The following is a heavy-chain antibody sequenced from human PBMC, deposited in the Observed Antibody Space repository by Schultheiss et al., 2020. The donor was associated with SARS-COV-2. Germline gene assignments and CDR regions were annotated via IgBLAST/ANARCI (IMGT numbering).Heavy chain of an antibody. Sequence: SQTLSLTCPVSGGSISSSSYYWGWIRQHPGKGLEWIGYIYYSGSTNYNPSLKSRVTISVDTSMNQFSLQLSFVTAADTAVFYCASEGPYDFWSGYQKNFYYFGMDVWGQGTTVTVSS. CDR1: GGSISSSSYY. J-gene: IGHJ6*02. CDR2: IYYSGST. CDR3: ASEGPYDFWSGYQKNFYYFGMDV. D-gene: IGHD3-3*01. V-gene: IGHV4-39*01.